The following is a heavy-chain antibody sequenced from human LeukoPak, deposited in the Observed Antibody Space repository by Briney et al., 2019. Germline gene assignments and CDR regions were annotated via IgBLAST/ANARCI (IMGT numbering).Heavy chain of an antibody. D-gene: IGHD3-22*01. CDR2: IIPILGIA. J-gene: IGHJ5*02. Sequence: GSSVKVSCKASGGTFSSYAISWARQAPGQGLEWMGRIIPILGIANYAQKFQGRVTITADKSTSTAYMELSSLRSEDTAVYYCARDRDSSGYYYVSNWFDPWGQGTLVTVSS. CDR3: ARDRDSSGYYYVSNWFDP. CDR1: GGTFSSYA. V-gene: IGHV1-69*04.